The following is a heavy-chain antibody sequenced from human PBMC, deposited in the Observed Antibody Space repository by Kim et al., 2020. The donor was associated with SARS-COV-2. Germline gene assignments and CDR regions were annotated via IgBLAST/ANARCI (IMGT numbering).Heavy chain of an antibody. CDR3: GRDYSD. J-gene: IGHJ4*02. Sequence: NGSEKYYVDALKARLTISRDTPKNSLYLQMNRLRAEDTAVYYCGRDYSDWGQGTLVTVSS. CDR2: NGSEK. D-gene: IGHD6-13*01. V-gene: IGHV3-7*01.